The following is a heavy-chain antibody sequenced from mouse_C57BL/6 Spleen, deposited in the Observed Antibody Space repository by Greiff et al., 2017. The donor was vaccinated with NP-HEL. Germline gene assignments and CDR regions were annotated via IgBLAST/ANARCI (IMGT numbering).Heavy chain of an antibody. CDR1: GYAFSSSW. V-gene: IGHV1-82*01. D-gene: IGHD2-4*01. Sequence: QVQLQQSGPELVKPGASVKISCKASGYAFSSSWMNWVKQRPGKGLEWIGRIYPGDGDTNYNGKFKGKATLTADKSSSTAYMQLSSLTSEDSAVYFCARWNDYDRAWFAYWGQGTLVTVSA. CDR2: IYPGDGDT. CDR3: ARWNDYDRAWFAY. J-gene: IGHJ3*01.